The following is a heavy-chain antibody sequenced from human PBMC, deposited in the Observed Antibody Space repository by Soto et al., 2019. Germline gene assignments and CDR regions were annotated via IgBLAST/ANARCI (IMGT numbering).Heavy chain of an antibody. CDR2: IIPIFGTA. V-gene: IGHV1-69*13. J-gene: IGHJ1*01. CDR3: ARESKTNYDILTGTLWY. CDR1: GGTFSSYA. Sequence: GASVKVSCKASGGTFSSYAISWVRQAPGQGLEWMGGIIPIFGTANYAQKFQGRVTITADESTSTAYMELSSLRSEDTAVYYCARESKTNYDILTGTLWYWGQGTLVTVSS. D-gene: IGHD3-9*01.